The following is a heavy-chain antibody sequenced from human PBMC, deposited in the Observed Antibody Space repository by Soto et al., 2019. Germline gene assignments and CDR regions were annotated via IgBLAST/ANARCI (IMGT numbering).Heavy chain of an antibody. CDR3: AKEGSRVLEWLLSVAFDI. V-gene: IGHV3-30*18. Sequence: QVQLVESGGGVVQPGRSLRLSCAASGFTFSSYGMHWVRQAPGKGLEWVAVISYDGSNKYYADSVKGRFTISRDNSKNTLYLQMNSLRAEDTAVYYCAKEGSRVLEWLLSVAFDIWGQGTMVTVSS. CDR2: ISYDGSNK. D-gene: IGHD3-3*01. CDR1: GFTFSSYG. J-gene: IGHJ3*02.